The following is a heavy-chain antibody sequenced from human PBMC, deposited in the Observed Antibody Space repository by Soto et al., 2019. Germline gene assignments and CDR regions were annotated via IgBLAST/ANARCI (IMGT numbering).Heavy chain of an antibody. Sequence: QVQLQESGPGLVKPSQTLSLTCTVSGGSISSGGYYWSWIRQHPGKGLEWIGYIYYSGSTYYNPSLMSRVTISVDTSKNRFSLKLSSVTAADTAVYYCAREITIFGVVINYWYFDLWGRGTLVTVSS. V-gene: IGHV4-31*03. CDR2: IYYSGST. J-gene: IGHJ2*01. CDR1: GGSISSGGYY. CDR3: AREITIFGVVINYWYFDL. D-gene: IGHD3-3*01.